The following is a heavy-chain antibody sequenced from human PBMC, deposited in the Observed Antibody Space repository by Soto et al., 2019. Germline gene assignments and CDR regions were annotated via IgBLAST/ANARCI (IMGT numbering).Heavy chain of an antibody. J-gene: IGHJ4*02. CDR2: IYYSGST. D-gene: IGHD3-16*01. V-gene: IGHV4-59*01. Sequence: SETLSLTCTVSGGSISSYYWSWIRQPPGKGLEWIGYIYYSGSTNYNPSLKSRVTISVDTSKNQFSLKLSSVTAADTAVYYCASLGGEMATTAFFDYWGQGTLVTVSS. CDR1: GGSISSYY. CDR3: ASLGGEMATTAFFDY.